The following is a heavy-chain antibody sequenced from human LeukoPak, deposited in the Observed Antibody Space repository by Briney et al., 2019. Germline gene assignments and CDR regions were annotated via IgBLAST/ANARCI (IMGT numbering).Heavy chain of an antibody. J-gene: IGHJ5*02. CDR2: MYYRGNT. Sequence: SETLSLTCTVSGGSISTITYYWGWIRQPPGKGLEWVGHMYYRGNTFYNPSLKSRVTISVDTSKNQFSLKLRSVTAADTAVYYCARDRWSDDSSGSAPVDWFDPWGQGTLVTVSS. CDR1: GGSISTITYY. D-gene: IGHD3-22*01. V-gene: IGHV4-39*07. CDR3: ARDRWSDDSSGSAPVDWFDP.